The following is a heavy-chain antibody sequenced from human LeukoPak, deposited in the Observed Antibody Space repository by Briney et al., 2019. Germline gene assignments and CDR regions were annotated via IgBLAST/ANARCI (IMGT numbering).Heavy chain of an antibody. CDR3: ARAGKSTGWFTYKANWFDP. V-gene: IGHV5-51*01. D-gene: IGHD2-8*02. CDR2: IYVADSDA. CDR1: GYSFSSCW. J-gene: IGHJ5*02. Sequence: GESLKISCKGSGYSFSSCWIGWVRQVPGKGLEWMGIIYVADSDARYSPAFQGQVTISVDTSINTAYLQWSSLKASDTAVYYCARAGKSTGWFTYKANWFDPWGQGTLVTVSS.